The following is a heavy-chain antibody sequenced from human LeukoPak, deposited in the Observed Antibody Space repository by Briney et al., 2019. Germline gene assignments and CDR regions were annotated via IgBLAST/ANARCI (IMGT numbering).Heavy chain of an antibody. Sequence: SETLSLTCTVSGGSISSYYWSWIRQPPGKGLEWIGYIYYSGSTNYSPSLKSRVTISVDTSKNQFSLKLSSVTAADTAVYYCAADTRAYSSSWYWGAFDIWGQGTMVTVSS. CDR2: IYYSGST. V-gene: IGHV4-59*01. CDR3: AADTRAYSSSWYWGAFDI. CDR1: GGSISSYY. D-gene: IGHD6-13*01. J-gene: IGHJ3*02.